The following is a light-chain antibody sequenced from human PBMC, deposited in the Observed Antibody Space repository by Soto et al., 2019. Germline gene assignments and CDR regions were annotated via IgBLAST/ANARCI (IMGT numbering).Light chain of an antibody. V-gene: IGKV3-20*01. CDR2: DAS. J-gene: IGKJ2*03. Sequence: IVLTQSPGTLSLSPGERATLSCRASQSLGTDYLAWYQQKPGQAPRLLINDASRRATGIPVRFSGSGSGADFTLTISTLEPEDFAVYYCQQYAYSPPHSFGQGTKLEIK. CDR3: QQYAYSPPHS. CDR1: QSLGTDY.